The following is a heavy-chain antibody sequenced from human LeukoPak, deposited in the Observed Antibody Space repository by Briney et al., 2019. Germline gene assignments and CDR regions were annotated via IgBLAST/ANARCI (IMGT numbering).Heavy chain of an antibody. V-gene: IGHV3-30-3*01. CDR3: VRDLYGSGWYGGGDY. Sequence: PGGSLRLSCAASGFTFSSYAMHWVRQAPGKGLEWVAVISYDGSNKYYADSVKGRFTISRDKSKNTLYLQMNSLRAEDTAVYYCVRDLYGSGWYGGGDYWGQGTLVTVSS. J-gene: IGHJ4*02. CDR1: GFTFSSYA. CDR2: ISYDGSNK. D-gene: IGHD6-19*01.